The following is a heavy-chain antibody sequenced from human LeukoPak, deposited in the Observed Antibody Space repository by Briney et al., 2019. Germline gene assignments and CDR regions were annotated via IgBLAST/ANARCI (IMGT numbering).Heavy chain of an antibody. CDR1: GFTFSSYW. CDR2: IKQDGSEK. J-gene: IGHJ6*03. D-gene: IGHD6-19*01. V-gene: IGHV3-7*01. CDR3: ARERWLVRQADYYYMDV. Sequence: QPGGSLRLSCAASGFTFSSYWMSWVRQAPGKGLEWVANIKQDGSEKYYVDSVKGRFTISRDNAKNSLYLQMNSLRAEDTAVYYCARERWLVRQADYYYMDVWGKGTTVTVSS.